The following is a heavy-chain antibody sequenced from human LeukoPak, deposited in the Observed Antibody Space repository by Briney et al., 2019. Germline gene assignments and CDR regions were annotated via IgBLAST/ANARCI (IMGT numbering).Heavy chain of an antibody. CDR3: ARELQGGAFDI. V-gene: IGHV4-34*01. Sequence: SETLSLTCAVYGGSFSGYYWSWIRQSPGKGLEWIGEINHSGSTNYNPSLKSRVTISVDTSKNQFSLKLSSVTAADTAVYYCARELQGGAFDIWGQGTMVTVSS. CDR2: INHSGST. CDR1: GGSFSGYY. D-gene: IGHD4-11*01. J-gene: IGHJ3*02.